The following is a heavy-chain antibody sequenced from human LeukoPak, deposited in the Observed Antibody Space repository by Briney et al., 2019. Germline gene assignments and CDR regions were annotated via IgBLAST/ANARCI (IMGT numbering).Heavy chain of an antibody. Sequence: SETLSLTCTVSGGSISSYHWNWIRQPPGKGLEWIGYMYYSGSTNYNPSLKSRVTISVDTSKNQFSLKLSSVTAADTAVYYCARRYCSGGSCYSSLDYWGQGTLVTVSS. CDR2: MYYSGST. D-gene: IGHD2-15*01. J-gene: IGHJ4*02. CDR1: GGSISSYH. V-gene: IGHV4-59*01. CDR3: ARRYCSGGSCYSSLDY.